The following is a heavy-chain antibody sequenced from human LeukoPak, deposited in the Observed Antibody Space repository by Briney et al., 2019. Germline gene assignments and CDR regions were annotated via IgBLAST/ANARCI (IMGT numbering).Heavy chain of an antibody. CDR2: IKSKSERGTT. CDR1: GFTFSDGW. CDR3: TSNLYWSTSSCYTLDN. D-gene: IGHD2-2*02. J-gene: IGHJ4*02. Sequence: GGSLRLTCAASGFTFSDGWMSWVRQAPGKGLEWVGRIKSKSERGTTDYAAPVKGRFTISRDGSTNTVYQHMNSLKTEDTAVYYCTSNLYWSTSSCYTLDNWGQGTLVAVSP. V-gene: IGHV3-15*01.